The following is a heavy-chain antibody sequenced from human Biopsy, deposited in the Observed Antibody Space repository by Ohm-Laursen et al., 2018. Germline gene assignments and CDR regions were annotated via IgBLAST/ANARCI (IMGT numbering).Heavy chain of an antibody. V-gene: IGHV3-21*01. CDR2: ISETSSHI. CDR1: GFSVSSYD. D-gene: IGHD6-6*01. Sequence: SLRLSCSASGFSVSSYDINWVRQAPGKGLEWSSYISETSSHIYDADSVRGRFTVARDIAKNSLYLQLNSLRVEDTAVYYCARDSSRRAREGGMDVWGQGTTVTVSS. J-gene: IGHJ6*02. CDR3: ARDSSRRAREGGMDV.